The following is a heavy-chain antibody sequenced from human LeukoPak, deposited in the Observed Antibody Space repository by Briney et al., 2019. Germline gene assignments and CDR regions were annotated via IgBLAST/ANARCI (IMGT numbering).Heavy chain of an antibody. CDR1: GGSISSYY. CDR2: IYYSGST. Sequence: SETLSLTCTVSGGSISSYYWSWIRRPPGKGLEWIGYIYYSGSTNYNPSLKSRVTISVDTSKDQFSLKLSSVTAADTAVYYCARHLKFIGVVIRSGMDVWGQGTTVTVSS. V-gene: IGHV4-59*08. CDR3: ARHLKFIGVVIRSGMDV. J-gene: IGHJ6*02. D-gene: IGHD3-3*01.